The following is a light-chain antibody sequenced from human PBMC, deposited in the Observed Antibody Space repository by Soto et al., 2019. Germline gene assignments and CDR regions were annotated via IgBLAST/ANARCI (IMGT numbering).Light chain of an antibody. Sequence: QSVLTQPASVSGSPGQSITISCTGTSTDVGGYKYVSWYQQHPGTAPKLMIFEVNGRPSGVSDRFSGSKSGNTASLTISGLQPEDDADYFCSSFSSSSTPYVFGTWTKLTVL. V-gene: IGLV2-14*01. CDR2: EVN. CDR3: SSFSSSSTPYV. CDR1: STDVGGYKY. J-gene: IGLJ1*01.